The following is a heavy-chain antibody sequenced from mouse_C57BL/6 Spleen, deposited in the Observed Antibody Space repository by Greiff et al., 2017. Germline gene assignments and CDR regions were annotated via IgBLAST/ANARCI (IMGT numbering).Heavy chain of an antibody. J-gene: IGHJ1*03. CDR3: ATLCCYRSSPAWCLAV. V-gene: IGHV14-4*01. CDR1: GFNIKDAY. CDR2: IYPGNGDT. Sequence: VQLQQSGAELVRPGASVKLSCTASGFNIKDAYMHWVKQRPEQGLEWIGWIYPGNGDTEYASKFQGKATITADTSSNTAYLHLSSLTSEDTAVYYCATLCCYRSSPAWCLAVWGTGTPVTVSS. D-gene: IGHD1-1*01.